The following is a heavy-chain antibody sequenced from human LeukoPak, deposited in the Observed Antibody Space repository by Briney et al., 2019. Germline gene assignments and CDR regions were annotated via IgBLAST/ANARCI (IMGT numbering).Heavy chain of an antibody. V-gene: IGHV1-18*01. CDR2: INAYNGDT. CDR1: GYTFTSYG. D-gene: IGHD2-2*01. CDR3: ARWGLVAPGTYYYYYMDV. Sequence: GASVKVSCKASGYTFTSYGISWVRQAPGQGLEWMGWINAYNGDTHYAQNLQGRLTMTTDTSTSMAFVELRSLRPDDTAVYFCARWGLVAPGTYYYYYMDVWGRGTTVTVSS. J-gene: IGHJ6*03.